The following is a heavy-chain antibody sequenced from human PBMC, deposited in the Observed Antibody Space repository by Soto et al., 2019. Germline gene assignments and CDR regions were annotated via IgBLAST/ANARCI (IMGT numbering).Heavy chain of an antibody. Sequence: EVQLVESGGGLVKPGGSLRLSCAASGFSFSSYSMNWVRQAPGKGLEWVSSISSSASHINYADSVKGRFTISRDNAKKSLYLQMNSLRAEETAGYYCARGYTGYCSGGTCYWFDPGGQVTLVTVSS. CDR3: ARGYTGYCSGGTCYWFDP. CDR1: GFSFSSYS. J-gene: IGHJ5*02. CDR2: ISSSASHI. V-gene: IGHV3-21*01. D-gene: IGHD2-15*01.